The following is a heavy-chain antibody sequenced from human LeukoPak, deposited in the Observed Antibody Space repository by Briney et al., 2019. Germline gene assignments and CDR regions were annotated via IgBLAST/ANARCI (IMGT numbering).Heavy chain of an antibody. CDR1: GGSFSGYY. V-gene: IGHV4-34*01. D-gene: IGHD3-10*01. J-gene: IGHJ5*02. CDR3: ARRLLLWFGEFDP. CDR2: INHSGST. Sequence: SETLSLTCAVYGGSFSGYYWSWIRQPPGKGLEWIGEINHSGSTNYNPSLKSRVTLSVDTSKNQFSLKLSSVTAADTAVYYCARRLLLWFGEFDPWGQGTLVTVSS.